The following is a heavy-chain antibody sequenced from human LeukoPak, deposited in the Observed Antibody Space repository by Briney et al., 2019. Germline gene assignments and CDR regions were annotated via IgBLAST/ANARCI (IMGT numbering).Heavy chain of an antibody. V-gene: IGHV1-2*02. CDR1: GYTFTGYY. CDR2: MNPNSGGT. D-gene: IGHD3-10*01. J-gene: IGHJ4*02. Sequence: ASVKVSCKASGYTFTGYYMHWVRQAPGQGLEWMGWMNPNSGGTNYAQKFQGRVTMTRDTSISTAYMELSRLRSDDTAVYYCARVGYYGSGSYYNPYDYWGQGTLVTVSS. CDR3: ARVGYYGSGSYYNPYDY.